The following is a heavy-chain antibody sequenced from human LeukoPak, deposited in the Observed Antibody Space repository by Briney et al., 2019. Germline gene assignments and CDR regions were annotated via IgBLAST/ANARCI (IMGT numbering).Heavy chain of an antibody. CDR1: GGSISGYY. CDR3: ATEIVDGGFDP. Sequence: SETLSLTCTVSGGSISGYYWSWIRQPPGKGLEWIGYIYYSGSTNYNPSLKSRVTISVDTSKNQFSLKLSSVTAADTAVYYCATEIVDGGFDPWGQGTLVTVSS. D-gene: IGHD2-15*01. V-gene: IGHV4-59*01. J-gene: IGHJ5*02. CDR2: IYYSGST.